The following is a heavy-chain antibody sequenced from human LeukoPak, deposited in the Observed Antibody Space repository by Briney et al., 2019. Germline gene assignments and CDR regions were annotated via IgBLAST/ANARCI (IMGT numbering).Heavy chain of an antibody. V-gene: IGHV3-23*01. D-gene: IGHD3-16*01. Sequence: GGSLRLSCAASGFRFSDFTMTWVRQAPGKGPEWVSAIGGRGGSTYYADSLGGRFIVSRDNSKDMVYLQMNSLKVEDTATYYCGKEGGAWGQGTKVTVSS. CDR2: IGGRGGST. CDR1: GFRFSDFT. CDR3: GKEGGA. J-gene: IGHJ5*02.